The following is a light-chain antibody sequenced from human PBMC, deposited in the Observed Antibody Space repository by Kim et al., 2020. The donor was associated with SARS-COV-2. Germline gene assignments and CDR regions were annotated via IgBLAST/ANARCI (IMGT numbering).Light chain of an antibody. V-gene: IGLV2-8*01. Sequence: QSALTQPPSASGSPGQSVTISCTGTSSDVGGYNYVYWYQQHPGKAPKLMIYEVSKRPSGVPDRFSGSKSGNTASLTVSGLQAEDEADYYCSSYAGSNSVVFGGGTQLTVL. CDR3: SSYAGSNSVV. CDR2: EVS. J-gene: IGLJ2*01. CDR1: SSDVGGYNY.